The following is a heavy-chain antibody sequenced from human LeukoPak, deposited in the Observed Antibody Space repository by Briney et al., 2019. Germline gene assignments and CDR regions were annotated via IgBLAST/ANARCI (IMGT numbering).Heavy chain of an antibody. CDR3: AKPQPWSGYYPFDY. Sequence: GGSLRLSCAASGFTFSSHTMSWVRQAPGKGLEWVSGISGSGGSTYYADSVKGRFTISRDNSKNTLYLQMNSLRAEDTAVYYCAKPQPWSGYYPFDYWGQGTLVTVSS. J-gene: IGHJ4*02. V-gene: IGHV3-23*01. CDR2: ISGSGGST. CDR1: GFTFSSHT. D-gene: IGHD3-3*01.